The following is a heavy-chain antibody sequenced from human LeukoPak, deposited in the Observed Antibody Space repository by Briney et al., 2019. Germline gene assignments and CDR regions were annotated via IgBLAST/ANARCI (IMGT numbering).Heavy chain of an antibody. CDR3: ARVSYGSGRRGPFDY. Sequence: SETLSLTCTVSGGSISSYYWSWIRQPPGKGLEWIGYIYYSGSTNYNPSLKSRVTISVDTSKNQFSLKLRSVTAADTAVYYCARVSYGSGRRGPFDYWGQGTLVTVSS. CDR1: GGSISSYY. CDR2: IYYSGST. J-gene: IGHJ4*02. D-gene: IGHD3-10*01. V-gene: IGHV4-59*01.